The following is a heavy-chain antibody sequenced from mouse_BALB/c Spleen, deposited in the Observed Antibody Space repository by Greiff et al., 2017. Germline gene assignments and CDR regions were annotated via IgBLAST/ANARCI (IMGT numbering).Heavy chain of an antibody. CDR3: ARERERLRAMDY. D-gene: IGHD1-2*01. J-gene: IGHJ4*01. CDR1: GFTFSSYA. CDR2: ISSCGSYT. V-gene: IGHV5-9-3*01. Sequence: EVKVVESGGGLVKPGGSLKLSCAASGFTFSSYAMSWVRQTPEKRLEWVATISSCGSYTYYPDSVKGRFTISRDNAKNTLYLQMSSLRSEDTAMYYCARERERLRAMDYWGQGTSVTVSS.